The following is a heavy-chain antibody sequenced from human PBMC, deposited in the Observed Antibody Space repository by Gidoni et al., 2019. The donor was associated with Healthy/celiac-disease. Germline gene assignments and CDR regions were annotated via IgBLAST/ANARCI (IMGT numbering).Heavy chain of an antibody. Sequence: QVQLVQSGAEVKKPGASVKVSCKASGYPFTSYYMHVVRQATGQWLEWMGLINPSGGITSYAQKFQGRVTMTRDTSTSTVYMELNSLRSGDTAVYYGARAGATVTLSPFDYWGQGTLVTVSS. D-gene: IGHD4-17*01. V-gene: IGHV1-46*01. CDR3: ARAGATVTLSPFDY. CDR2: INPSGGIT. J-gene: IGHJ4*02. CDR1: GYPFTSYY.